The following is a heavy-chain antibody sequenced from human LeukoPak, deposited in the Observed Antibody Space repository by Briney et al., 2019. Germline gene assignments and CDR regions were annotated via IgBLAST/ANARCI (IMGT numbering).Heavy chain of an antibody. J-gene: IGHJ4*02. CDR3: ARDNFGGTDY. Sequence: GGSLRLSCVASGFTFSTSWMSWVRQAPGKGLEWVANIKQDGSEKYYVDSVKGRFTISRDNAKNSLYLQMKSLRAEDTAVYYCARDNFGGTDYWGQGTLVTVSS. CDR2: IKQDGSEK. D-gene: IGHD1-20*01. V-gene: IGHV3-7*01. CDR1: GFTFSTSW.